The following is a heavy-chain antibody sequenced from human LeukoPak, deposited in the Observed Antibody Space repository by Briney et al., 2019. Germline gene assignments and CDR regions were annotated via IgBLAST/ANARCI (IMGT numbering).Heavy chain of an antibody. D-gene: IGHD2-2*01. CDR2: INPNSGGT. J-gene: IGHJ5*02. CDR1: GYTFTGYY. V-gene: IGHV1-2*02. Sequence: ASVKVSCKASGYTFTGYYIHWVRQAPGQGLEWMGWINPNSGGTNYAQKFQGRVTMTRDTSISTAYMELSRLRSDDTAVYYCARQGSTSRLMVDPWGQGTLVTVSS. CDR3: ARQGSTSRLMVDP.